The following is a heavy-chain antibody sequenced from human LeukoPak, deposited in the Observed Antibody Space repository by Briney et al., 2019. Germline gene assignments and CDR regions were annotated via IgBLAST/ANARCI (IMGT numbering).Heavy chain of an antibody. D-gene: IGHD2-2*02. V-gene: IGHV4-59*12. CDR3: ARGRFMGPYCSSTSCYRSWFDP. CDR2: IYYSGST. CDR1: GGSISSYY. Sequence: SETLSLTCTVSGGSISSYYWSWIRQPPGKGLEWIGYIYYSGSTNYNPSLKSRVTISVDTSKNQFSLKLSSVTAADTAVYYCARGRFMGPYCSSTSCYRSWFDPWGQGTLVTVSS. J-gene: IGHJ5*02.